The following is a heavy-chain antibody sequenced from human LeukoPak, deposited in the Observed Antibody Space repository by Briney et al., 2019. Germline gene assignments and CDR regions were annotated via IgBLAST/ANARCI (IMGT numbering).Heavy chain of an antibody. D-gene: IGHD5-18*01. CDR2: NYHGGTT. CDR1: GGSISTYQ. J-gene: IGHJ6*03. Sequence: SETLSLTCTLSGGSISTYQWTWIRQTPGKRLEWIGYNYHGGTTNYNPSLKGRTTISVDMSRNQFSLRMTSVTAADTAVYYCARADFGYSYDQYYYYYYMDVWGKGTTVTVSS. V-gene: IGHV4-59*12. CDR3: ARADFGYSYDQYYYYYYMDV.